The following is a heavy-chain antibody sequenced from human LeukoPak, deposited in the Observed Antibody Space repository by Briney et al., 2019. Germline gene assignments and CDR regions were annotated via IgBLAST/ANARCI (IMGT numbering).Heavy chain of an antibody. CDR2: IYHSGST. CDR1: GGSISSSNW. J-gene: IGHJ3*02. V-gene: IGHV4-4*02. CDR3: ASRNPLAVAGNDAFDI. Sequence: SETLSLTCAVSGGSISSSNWWSWVRPPPGKGLEWIGEIYHSGSTNYNPSLKSRVTISVDKSKNQFSLKLSSVTAADTAVYYCASRNPLAVAGNDAFDIWGQGTMVTVSS. D-gene: IGHD6-19*01.